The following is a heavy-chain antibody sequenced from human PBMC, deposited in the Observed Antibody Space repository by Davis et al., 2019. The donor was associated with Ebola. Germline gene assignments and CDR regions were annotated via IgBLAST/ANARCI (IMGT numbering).Heavy chain of an antibody. Sequence: SETLSLTCTVSGGSISSGDYYLSWFRQPPGKGLEWIGYIYYSGSTYYNPSIKSRVTISVDTSKNQFSLKLSSVTAADTAVYYCARESGEHTSMAKPFDYWGQGTLVTVSS. CDR3: ARESGEHTSMAKPFDY. CDR1: GGSISSGDYY. CDR2: IYYSGST. J-gene: IGHJ4*02. V-gene: IGHV4-30-4*01. D-gene: IGHD5-18*01.